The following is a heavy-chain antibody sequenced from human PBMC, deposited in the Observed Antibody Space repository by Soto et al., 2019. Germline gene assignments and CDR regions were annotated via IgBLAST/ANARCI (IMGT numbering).Heavy chain of an antibody. V-gene: IGHV4-34*01. D-gene: IGHD1-26*01. J-gene: IGHJ2*01. CDR3: ARGYSGSYQHWYFDL. CDR2: INHSGST. Sequence: QVQLQQWGAGLLKPSETLSLTCAVYGGSFSGYYWSWIRQPPGKGLEWIGEINHSGSTKYNPSLKSRVTISVDTSKNQFPLKLSSVTAADTAVYYCARGYSGSYQHWYFDLWGRGTLVTVSS. CDR1: GGSFSGYY.